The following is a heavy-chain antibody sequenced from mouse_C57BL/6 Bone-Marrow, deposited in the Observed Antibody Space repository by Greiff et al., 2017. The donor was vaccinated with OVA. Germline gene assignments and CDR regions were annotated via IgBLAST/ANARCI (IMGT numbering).Heavy chain of an antibody. D-gene: IGHD3-2*02. CDR2: IYPGSGNT. CDR1: GYTFTDYY. Sequence: QVQLKESGAELVRPGASVKLSCKASGYTFTDYYINWVKQRPGQGLEWIARIYPGSGNTYYNEKFKGKATLTAEKSSSTAYMQLSSLTSEDSAVYFCARSSATAHATYYAMDYWGQGTSVTVSS. V-gene: IGHV1-76*01. J-gene: IGHJ4*01. CDR3: ARSSATAHATYYAMDY.